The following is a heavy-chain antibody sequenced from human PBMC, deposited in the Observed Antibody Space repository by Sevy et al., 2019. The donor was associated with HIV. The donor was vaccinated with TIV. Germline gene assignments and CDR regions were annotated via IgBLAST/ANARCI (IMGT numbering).Heavy chain of an antibody. Sequence: GGSLRLSCAASRFTFSSYSMNWVRQAPGKGLEWVSSISSSSSYIYYSDSVKGRFTISRDNAKNSLYLQMNSLRAEDTAVYYCARETQWPGPFDYWGQGTLVTVSS. V-gene: IGHV3-21*01. CDR3: ARETQWPGPFDY. CDR1: RFTFSSYS. J-gene: IGHJ4*02. CDR2: ISSSSSYI. D-gene: IGHD6-19*01.